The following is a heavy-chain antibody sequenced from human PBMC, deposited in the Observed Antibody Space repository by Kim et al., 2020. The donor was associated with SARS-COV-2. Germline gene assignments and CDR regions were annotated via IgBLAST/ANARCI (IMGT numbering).Heavy chain of an antibody. V-gene: IGHV3-48*03. D-gene: IGHD7-27*01. Sequence: TSGSTIYYADSVKCRFTISRDNAKNSLLLQLNSLRAEDTAVYYCATWGHYWGQGTLVTVSS. J-gene: IGHJ4*02. CDR3: ATWGHY. CDR2: TSGSTI.